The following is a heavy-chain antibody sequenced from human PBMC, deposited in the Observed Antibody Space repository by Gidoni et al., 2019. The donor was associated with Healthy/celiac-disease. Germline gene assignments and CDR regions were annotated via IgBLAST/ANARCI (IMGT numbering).Heavy chain of an antibody. D-gene: IGHD3-3*01. Sequence: EVQLVESGGGLVKPGGSLRLSCAASGFTFNNAWVSWVRQAPGKGLEWVGRIKSKTDGWTTHYAAPVKGRFTISRDDSKNTLYLQMNSLKTEDTAVYYCTTDDETRVDYWGQGTLVTVSS. V-gene: IGHV3-15*01. CDR3: TTDDETRVDY. CDR1: GFTFNNAW. CDR2: IKSKTDGWTT. J-gene: IGHJ4*02.